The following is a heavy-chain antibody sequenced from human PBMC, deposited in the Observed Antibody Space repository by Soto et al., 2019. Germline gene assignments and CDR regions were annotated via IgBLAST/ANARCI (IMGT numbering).Heavy chain of an antibody. CDR1: GGTFSSYA. J-gene: IGHJ4*02. V-gene: IGHV1-69*13. CDR2: IIPIFGTA. CDR3: ARGRLGITGTQFDY. D-gene: IGHD1-7*01. Sequence: EASVKVSCKSSGGTFSSYAMSWVRQAPGQGLEWMGGIIPIFGTANYAQKFQGRVTITADESTSTAYMELSSLRSEDTAVYYCARGRLGITGTQFDYWGQGTLVTVSS.